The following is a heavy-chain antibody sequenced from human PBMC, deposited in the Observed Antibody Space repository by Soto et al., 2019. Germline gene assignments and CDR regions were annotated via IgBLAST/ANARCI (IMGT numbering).Heavy chain of an antibody. CDR3: ARHASYYVSSGYFGTY. CDR1: VYTFTNHW. Sequence: PGESLKISCQWSVYTFTNHWITWVRQMPGKGLEWMGRINPSDSHTNYSPSFQGHVTMSVDKSISTAYLQWSSLKASDSAMYYCARHASYYVSSGYFGTYWGQGTLVTVSS. J-gene: IGHJ4*02. D-gene: IGHD3-22*01. CDR2: INPSDSHT. V-gene: IGHV5-10-1*01.